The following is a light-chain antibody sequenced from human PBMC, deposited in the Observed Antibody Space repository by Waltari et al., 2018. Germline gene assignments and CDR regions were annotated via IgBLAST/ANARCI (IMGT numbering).Light chain of an antibody. J-gene: IGKJ2*01. CDR3: QQYESLPYT. CDR2: DAI. Sequence: DIQMTHSPSTLSASVGDRVTITCQARQDIGKFLNWDQQKPGKAPKLVIYDAINLDAGVPSTFSGSGSGTQFVFTITSLQPEDIATYYCQQYESLPYTFAQGTKLDIK. CDR1: QDIGKF. V-gene: IGKV1-33*01.